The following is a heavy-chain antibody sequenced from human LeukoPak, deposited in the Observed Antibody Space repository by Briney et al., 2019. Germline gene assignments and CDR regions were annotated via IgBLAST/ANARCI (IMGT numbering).Heavy chain of an antibody. J-gene: IGHJ4*02. CDR3: AKDTSARRGSLNG. CDR2: ITDSGGST. Sequence: GGSLRLSCTASGFTFSSYAMSWVREAPGKGLEWVSAITDSGGSTSYADSVRGRFTISRDNSKNTLYLQMNSLRAEDTAVYSCAKDTSARRGSLNGWGQGTLVTVSS. V-gene: IGHV3-23*01. CDR1: GFTFSSYA. D-gene: IGHD3-16*02.